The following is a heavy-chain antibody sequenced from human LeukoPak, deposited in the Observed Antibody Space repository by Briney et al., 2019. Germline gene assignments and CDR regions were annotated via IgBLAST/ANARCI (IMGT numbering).Heavy chain of an antibody. D-gene: IGHD5-18*01. Sequence: SVKVSCKASGGTFSSYAISWVRQAPGQGLEWMGGIIPIFGTANYAQKFQGRVTITADKSTSTAYMELSSLRSEDTAVYYCAREIQLWLEDFYYYYGMDVWGQGTTVTVSS. V-gene: IGHV1-69*06. CDR1: GGTFSSYA. J-gene: IGHJ6*02. CDR3: AREIQLWLEDFYYYYGMDV. CDR2: IIPIFGTA.